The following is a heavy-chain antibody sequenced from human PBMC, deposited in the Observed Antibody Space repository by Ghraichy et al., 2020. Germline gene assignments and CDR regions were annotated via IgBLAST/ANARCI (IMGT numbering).Heavy chain of an antibody. D-gene: IGHD4-17*01. CDR3: AKEGTVTTLVPRTNYFDY. V-gene: IGHV3-23*01. CDR2: ISGSGGST. CDR1: GFTFSSYA. J-gene: IGHJ4*02. Sequence: GGSLRLSCAASGFTFSSYAMSWVRQAPGKGLEWVSAISGSGGSTYYADSVKGRFTISRDNSKNTLYLQMNSLRAEDTAVYYCAKEGTVTTLVPRTNYFDYWGQGTLVTVSS.